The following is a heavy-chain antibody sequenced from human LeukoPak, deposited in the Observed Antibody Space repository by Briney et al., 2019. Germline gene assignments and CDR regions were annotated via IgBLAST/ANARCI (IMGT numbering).Heavy chain of an antibody. Sequence: PGGSLRLSFAASGFPFSSYGMHWGRQAPGKGLEGVATIRYDGSEKHYAEFVTGRFTVSRDNSKNTLYLEMNSLGAEDTAVYYCAREAWDVTGRAPVIWGQGTRVTVSS. CDR1: GFPFSSYG. CDR2: IRYDGSEK. D-gene: IGHD1-14*01. J-gene: IGHJ4*02. V-gene: IGHV3-30*02. CDR3: AREAWDVTGRAPVI.